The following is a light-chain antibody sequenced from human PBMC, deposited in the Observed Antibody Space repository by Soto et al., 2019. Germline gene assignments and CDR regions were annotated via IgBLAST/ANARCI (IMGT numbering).Light chain of an antibody. CDR2: EGS. J-gene: IGLJ1*01. CDR1: SSDVGSYNL. CDR3: SSYASSSTYV. V-gene: IGLV2-23*01. Sequence: QSVLTQPASVSGSPGQSITISCTGTSSDVGSYNLVSWYQQHPGKAPKLMIYEGSKRPSGVSIRFSGSKSGNTASLTISGLKAEDEDDYYCSSYASSSTYVFGTGTKVTAL.